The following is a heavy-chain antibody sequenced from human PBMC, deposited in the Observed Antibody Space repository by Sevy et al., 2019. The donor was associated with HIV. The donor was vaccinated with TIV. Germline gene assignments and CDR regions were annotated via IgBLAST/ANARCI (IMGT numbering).Heavy chain of an antibody. CDR2: ISGSSNYI. J-gene: IGHJ4*02. D-gene: IGHD1-26*01. V-gene: IGHV3-21*01. Sequence: GGSLRLSCAGFGFTFSTYSMNWVRQAPGKGLEWISFISGSSNYIYYADSVKGRFTISRDNVNDSLYLQMNSLRVEDTAVYFCARDGKAWDLLNYWGQGTLVTVSS. CDR1: GFTFSTYS. CDR3: ARDGKAWDLLNY.